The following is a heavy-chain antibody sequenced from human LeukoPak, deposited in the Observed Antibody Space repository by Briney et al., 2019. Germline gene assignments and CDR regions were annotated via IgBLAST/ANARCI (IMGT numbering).Heavy chain of an antibody. CDR2: ISYDGSNK. J-gene: IGHJ6*02. CDR1: GFTFSSYA. V-gene: IGHV3-30-3*01. CDR3: ARTSVEVGQNYYGMDV. Sequence: GGSLRLSCAASGFTFSSYAMHWVRQAPGKGLEWVAVISYDGSNKYYADSVKGRFTISRDNSKNTLYLQMNSLRAEDTAVYYCARTSVEVGQNYYGMDVWGQGTTVTVSS. D-gene: IGHD3-22*01.